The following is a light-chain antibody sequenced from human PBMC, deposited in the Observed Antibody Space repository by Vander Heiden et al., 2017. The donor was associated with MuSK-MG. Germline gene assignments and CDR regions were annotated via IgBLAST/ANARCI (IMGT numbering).Light chain of an antibody. CDR2: QDN. J-gene: IGLJ1*01. CDR3: QAWNNSTWV. CDR1: NLRNKY. Sequence: SSELIQPPSVSVSPGRTVSITCSGDNLRNKYAWWYQQKPGQSLILLMYQDNKRPSGIPERFSGSKSANTATLTISGTQAADEAYYFCQAWNNSTWVFGPGTKVTVL. V-gene: IGLV3-1*01.